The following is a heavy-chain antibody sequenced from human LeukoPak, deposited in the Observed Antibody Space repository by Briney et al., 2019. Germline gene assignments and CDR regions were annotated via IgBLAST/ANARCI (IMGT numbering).Heavy chain of an antibody. J-gene: IGHJ6*03. Sequence: AASVKVSCKASVGTFSSYAISWVRQAPGQGLEWMGRIIPIFGAANYAQKFQGRVTITTDESTSTAYMELSSLRSEDTAVYYCARGMGYDILPGADAPYYMDVWGKGTTVTVSS. CDR3: ARGMGYDILPGADAPYYMDV. D-gene: IGHD3-9*01. CDR2: IIPIFGAA. V-gene: IGHV1-69*05. CDR1: VGTFSSYA.